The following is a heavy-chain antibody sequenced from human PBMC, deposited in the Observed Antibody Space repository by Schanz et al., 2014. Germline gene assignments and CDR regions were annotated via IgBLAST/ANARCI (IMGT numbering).Heavy chain of an antibody. CDR2: ISHSGGSK. CDR1: GFTFSSYA. CDR3: ARAARRTRVVPLYFDY. Sequence: EGQLLESGGGLIQPGGSLRLSCAASGFTFSSYAMSWVRQAPGKGLEWVSSISHSGGSKYYADSVEGRFTISRDNSRNTLYLQMNSLRTEDTAVYYCARAARRTRVVPLYFDYWGQGTLVTVSS. J-gene: IGHJ4*02. D-gene: IGHD2-2*01. V-gene: IGHV3-23*01.